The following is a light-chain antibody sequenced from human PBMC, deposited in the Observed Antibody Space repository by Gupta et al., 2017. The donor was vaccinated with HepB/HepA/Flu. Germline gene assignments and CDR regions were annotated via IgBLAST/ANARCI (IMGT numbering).Light chain of an antibody. V-gene: IGKV1-5*03. J-gene: IGKJ4*01. CDR1: QSISSW. CDR2: KAS. Sequence: DIQMTQSPSTLSASVGDRVTITARASQSISSWVAWYQQKPGKAPKLLIYKASSLEGGVPSRCSGSGSGTEFTLTIRSLQPDDVATYYCQQYNSYHLTFGGGTKVEIK. CDR3: QQYNSYHLT.